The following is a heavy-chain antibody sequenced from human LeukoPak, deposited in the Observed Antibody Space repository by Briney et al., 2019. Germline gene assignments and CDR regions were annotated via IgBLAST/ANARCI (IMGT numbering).Heavy chain of an antibody. CDR2: ISYDGSNK. Sequence: GGSLRLSCAASGFTFSSYAMHWVRQAPGKGLEWVAVISYDGSNKYYADSVKGRFTISRDNSKNTLYLQMNSLRAEDTAVYYCARGERIQLWLSPLYYYGMDVWGQGTTVTVSS. CDR3: ARGERIQLWLSPLYYYGMDV. V-gene: IGHV3-30-3*01. D-gene: IGHD5-18*01. CDR1: GFTFSSYA. J-gene: IGHJ6*02.